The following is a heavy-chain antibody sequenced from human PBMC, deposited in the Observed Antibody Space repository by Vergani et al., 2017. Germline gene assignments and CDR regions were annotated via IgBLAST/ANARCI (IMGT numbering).Heavy chain of an antibody. J-gene: IGHJ4*02. V-gene: IGHV3-30-3*01. CDR3: ASPRPAVGSCYDPAFDY. CDR1: GFTFSSYA. D-gene: IGHD2-15*01. CDR2: ISYDGSNK. Sequence: VQLVESGGGLVQPGGSLRLSCAASGFTFSSYAMHWVRQAPGKGLEWVAVISYDGSNKYYADSVKGRFTISRDNSKNTLYLQMNSLRAEDTAVYYCASPRPAVGSCYDPAFDYWGQGTLVTVSS.